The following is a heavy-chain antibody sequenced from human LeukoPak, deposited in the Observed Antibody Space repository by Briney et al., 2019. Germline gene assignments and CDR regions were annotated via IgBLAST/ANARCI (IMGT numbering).Heavy chain of an antibody. D-gene: IGHD3-3*01. CDR3: ARIGVRSVIFGVFDY. CDR2: ISYIGST. CDR1: ADSFSSHY. J-gene: IGHJ4*02. V-gene: IGHV4-59*11. Sequence: SETLSLTCAVSADSFSSHYWTWIRQPPGKGLEWIGYISYIGSTNYNPSLKSRVTISIDTSKNQFSLKLSSVTATDTAVYYCARIGVRSVIFGVFDYWGQGIRVTVSS.